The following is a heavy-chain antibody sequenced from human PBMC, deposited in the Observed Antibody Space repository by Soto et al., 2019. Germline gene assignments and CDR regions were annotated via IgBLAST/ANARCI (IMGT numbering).Heavy chain of an antibody. Sequence: ASVKVSCKDTGGLFSSYAMHWVRQAPGQRLEWMGWINAGNGNTNCAQKLQGRVTMTTDTSTSTAYMELRSLRSDDTAVYYCARDYDSSGYYDYWGQGTLVTVSS. CDR1: GGLFSSYA. J-gene: IGHJ4*02. CDR2: INAGNGNT. D-gene: IGHD3-22*01. CDR3: ARDYDSSGYYDY. V-gene: IGHV1-3*01.